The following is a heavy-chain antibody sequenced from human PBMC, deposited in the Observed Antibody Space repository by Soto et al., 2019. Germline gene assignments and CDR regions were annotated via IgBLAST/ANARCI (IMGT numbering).Heavy chain of an antibody. CDR2: INSDGRTT. D-gene: IGHD2-15*01. J-gene: IGHJ4*02. Sequence: PGGSLRLPXAASGFTFSAYWMHWVRLAPGKGLVWVSRINSDGRTTNYADSVKGRFTISRDNAKNTLYLDMSNLRAEDAAVYYCAKREGFCSGGTCYFDHWSQGTLVTVSS. CDR1: GFTFSAYW. V-gene: IGHV3-74*01. CDR3: AKREGFCSGGTCYFDH.